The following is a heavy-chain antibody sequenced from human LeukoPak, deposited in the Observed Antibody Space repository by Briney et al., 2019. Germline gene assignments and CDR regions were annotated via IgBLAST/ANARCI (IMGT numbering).Heavy chain of an antibody. D-gene: IGHD4-17*01. J-gene: IGHJ4*01. Sequence: GASVKASCKASGYTFTSYGISWVRQAPGQGLEWMGWISAYNGNTNYAQKLQGRVTMTTDTSTSTAYMELRSLRSDDTAVYYRARDRNGDYGDYWGQEPWSPSPQ. CDR1: GYTFTSYG. V-gene: IGHV1-18*01. CDR3: ARDRNGDYGDY. CDR2: ISAYNGNT.